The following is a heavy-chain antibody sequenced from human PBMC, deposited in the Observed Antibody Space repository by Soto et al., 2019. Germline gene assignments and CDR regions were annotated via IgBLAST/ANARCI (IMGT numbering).Heavy chain of an antibody. J-gene: IGHJ6*02. Sequence: ASVKVSCKASGYTFTSYGISWVRQAPGQGLERMGWISAYNGNTNYAQKLQGRVTMTTDTSTSTAYMELRSLRSDDTAVYYCARVSYGGNSGVYYYYGMDVWGQGTTVTVSS. D-gene: IGHD2-21*02. CDR3: ARVSYGGNSGVYYYYGMDV. CDR2: ISAYNGNT. CDR1: GYTFTSYG. V-gene: IGHV1-18*01.